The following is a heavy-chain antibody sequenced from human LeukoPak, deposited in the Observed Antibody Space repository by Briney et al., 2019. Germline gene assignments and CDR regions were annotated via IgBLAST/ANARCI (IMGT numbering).Heavy chain of an antibody. V-gene: IGHV3-7*01. CDR2: IKQDGSER. J-gene: IGHJ6*03. D-gene: IGHD3-3*01. CDR3: ARDLRDYDFWTNYYYYYMDV. Sequence: GGSLRLSCAASGFSFSGYWMSWVRQAPGKGLEWVANIKQDGSERYYVDSVKGRFTISRDNAKNSLYLQMNSLRADDTAVYYCARDLRDYDFWTNYYYYYMDVWGEGTTVTVSS. CDR1: GFSFSGYW.